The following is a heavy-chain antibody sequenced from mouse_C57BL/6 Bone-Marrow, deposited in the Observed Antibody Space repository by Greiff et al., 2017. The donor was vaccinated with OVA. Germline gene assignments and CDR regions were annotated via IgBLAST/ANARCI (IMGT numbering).Heavy chain of an antibody. D-gene: IGHD1-1*01. J-gene: IGHJ2*01. CDR1: GYTFTSYW. CDR2: IDPNSGGT. Sequence: VQLQQPGAELVKPGASVKLSCKASGYTFTSYWMHWVKQRPGRGLEWIGRIDPNSGGTKYNEKFKSKATLTVDKPSSTAYMQLSSLTSEDSAVYYCASPFITTVVATGDYWGQGTTLTVSS. CDR3: ASPFITTVVATGDY. V-gene: IGHV1-72*01.